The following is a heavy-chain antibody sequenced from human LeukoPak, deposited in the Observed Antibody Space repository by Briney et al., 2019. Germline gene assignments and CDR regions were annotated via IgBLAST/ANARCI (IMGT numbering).Heavy chain of an antibody. D-gene: IGHD6-19*01. V-gene: IGHV3-30-3*01. Sequence: PGRSLRLSCAASGFTFSSYAMHWVRQAPGKGLEWVAVISYDGSNKYYADSVKGRFTISRDNSKNTLYLQMNSLRAEDTAVYYCARALGWLVSSGLDYWGQGTLVTVSS. CDR3: ARALGWLVSSGLDY. J-gene: IGHJ4*02. CDR2: ISYDGSNK. CDR1: GFTFSSYA.